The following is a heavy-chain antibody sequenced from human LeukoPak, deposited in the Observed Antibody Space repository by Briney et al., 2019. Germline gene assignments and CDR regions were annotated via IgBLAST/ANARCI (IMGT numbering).Heavy chain of an antibody. V-gene: IGHV4-30-4*01. CDR2: MYYSGST. Sequence: SETLSLTCTVSGGSISSGDYYWSWIRQPPGKGLEWIAYMYYSGSTYYNPSLKSRVTMSADTSKNQLSLKLSSVTAADTAVYYCARGPDYGDYDAFDIWGQGTMVTVSS. J-gene: IGHJ3*02. D-gene: IGHD4-17*01. CDR3: ARGPDYGDYDAFDI. CDR1: GGSISSGDYY.